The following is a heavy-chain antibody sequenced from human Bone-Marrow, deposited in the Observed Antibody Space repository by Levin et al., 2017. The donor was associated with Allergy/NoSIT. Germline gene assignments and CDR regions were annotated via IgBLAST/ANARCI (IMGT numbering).Heavy chain of an antibody. CDR1: GFTFNGYT. Sequence: GESLKISCAASGFTFNGYTMNWVRQAPGKGLEWVSTFSSTNNYIYYADSVKGRFTISRDNAKNSLYLQLNRLRVEDTAVYYCATTLRGSGSFQDWGQGTLVTVSS. J-gene: IGHJ4*02. CDR3: ATTLRGSGSFQD. V-gene: IGHV3-21*01. D-gene: IGHD3-10*01. CDR2: FSSTNNYI.